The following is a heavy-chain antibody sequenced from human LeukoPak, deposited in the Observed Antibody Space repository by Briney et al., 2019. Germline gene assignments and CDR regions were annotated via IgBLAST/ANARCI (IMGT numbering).Heavy chain of an antibody. CDR3: ARDWKSGWYSAFDY. CDR2: ISSSSSYI. J-gene: IGHJ4*02. Sequence: PGGSLRLSCAASGFTFSSYSMNWVRQAPGKGLEWVSSISSSSSYIYYADSVKGRFTISRDNAKNSLYLQMNSPRAEDTAVYYCARDWKSGWYSAFDYWGQGTLVTVSS. V-gene: IGHV3-21*01. D-gene: IGHD6-19*01. CDR1: GFTFSSYS.